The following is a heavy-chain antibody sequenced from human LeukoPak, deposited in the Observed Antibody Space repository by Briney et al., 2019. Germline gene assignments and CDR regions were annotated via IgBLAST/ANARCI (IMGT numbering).Heavy chain of an antibody. CDR2: INHSGST. CDR1: GGSFSGYY. Sequence: SETLSLTWAVYGGSFSGYYWSWIRQPPGKGLEWIGEINHSGSTNYNPSLKSRVTISVDTSKNQFSLKLSSVTAADTAVYYCASTLRYFDWLKWFDPWGQGTLVTVSS. J-gene: IGHJ5*02. D-gene: IGHD3-9*01. CDR3: ASTLRYFDWLKWFDP. V-gene: IGHV4-34*01.